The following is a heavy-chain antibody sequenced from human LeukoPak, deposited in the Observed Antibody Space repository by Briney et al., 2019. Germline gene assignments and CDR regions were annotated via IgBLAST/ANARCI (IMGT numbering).Heavy chain of an antibody. CDR1: GYTFTGYY. Sequence: ASVKVSCKASGYTFTGYYMHWVRQAPGQGLEWMGWINPDSGGTNYALKFQGRVTMTRDTSISTAYMELSGLRSDDTAVYYCAGTTVTDDYWGQGTLVTVSS. V-gene: IGHV1-2*02. CDR2: INPDSGGT. D-gene: IGHD4-17*01. J-gene: IGHJ4*02. CDR3: AGTTVTDDY.